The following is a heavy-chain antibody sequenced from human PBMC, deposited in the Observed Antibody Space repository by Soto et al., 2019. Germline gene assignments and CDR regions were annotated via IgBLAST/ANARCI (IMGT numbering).Heavy chain of an antibody. CDR1: SGSIFTTNW. CDR3: ARKPDVATAKVGGGYVFDV. J-gene: IGHJ3*01. CDR2: IYHSGSP. V-gene: IGHV4-4*02. D-gene: IGHD3-16*01. Sequence: QVQLQESGPGLVKHSGTLSLTCAASSGSIFTTNWWSWVRQSPGRGLQWIGDIYHSGSPKYNPSLKSRVSISIDKSKGRFFLNLTSVTAADTAVYYCARKPDVATAKVGGGYVFDVWGQGTMVTVSS.